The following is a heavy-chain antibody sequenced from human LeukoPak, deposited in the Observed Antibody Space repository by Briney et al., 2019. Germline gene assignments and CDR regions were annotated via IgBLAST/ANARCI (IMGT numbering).Heavy chain of an antibody. V-gene: IGHV3-30*02. J-gene: IGHJ4*02. CDR1: GFTFSSYG. Sequence: GGSLRLSCAASGFTFSSYGMHWVRQAPGKGLEWVAFIRYDGSNKYYADSVKGRFTISRDNSKNTLYLQMNSLRAEDTAVYYCAKGRYDFWSGYLTDWGQGTLVTVSS. CDR2: IRYDGSNK. D-gene: IGHD3-3*01. CDR3: AKGRYDFWSGYLTD.